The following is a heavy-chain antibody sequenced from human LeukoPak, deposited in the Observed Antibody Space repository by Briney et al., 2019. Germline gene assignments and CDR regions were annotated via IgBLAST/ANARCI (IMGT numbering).Heavy chain of an antibody. D-gene: IGHD6-13*01. CDR1: GYTFTSYD. CDR2: MNPNSGNT. V-gene: IGHV1-8*01. CDR3: ARGLRSSSWYYYYYYGMDV. Sequence: ASVKVSCKASGYTFTSYDINWVRQATGQGLEWMGWMNPNSGNTGYAQKFQGRVTMTRNTSISTAYMELSSLRSEDTAVYYCARGLRSSSWYYYYYYGMDVWGQGTTVTVSS. J-gene: IGHJ6*02.